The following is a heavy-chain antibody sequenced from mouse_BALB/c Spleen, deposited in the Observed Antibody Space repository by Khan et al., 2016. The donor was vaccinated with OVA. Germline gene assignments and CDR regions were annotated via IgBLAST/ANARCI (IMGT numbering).Heavy chain of an antibody. J-gene: IGHJ4*01. Sequence: QVQLKQSGAEPARPGASVKMSCKASGYTFTSNTMHWVKQRPGQGLEWIGYINPSSGYTNYNQKFNDKATLTADKYSSTAYMQLSSLTSEDSAVYYCARRTTAYAMDYWGQGTSVTVSS. D-gene: IGHD1-2*01. CDR3: ARRTTAYAMDY. CDR1: GYTFTSNT. CDR2: INPSSGYT. V-gene: IGHV1-4*01.